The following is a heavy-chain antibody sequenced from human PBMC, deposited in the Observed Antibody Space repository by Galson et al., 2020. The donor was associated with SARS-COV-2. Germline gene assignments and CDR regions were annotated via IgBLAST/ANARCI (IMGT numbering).Heavy chain of an antibody. J-gene: IGHJ6*03. Sequence: SETLSLTCVVDGGSFSDYSWTWVRQPPGKGLEWIGEISHSGSTNYSPSLKSRVFMSVDTSKDQFSLKLRSVTAADTAVYYCARGGSRPVMVFDYYYFYMDVWGKGTTVTVSS. CDR3: ARGGSRPVMVFDYYYFYMDV. CDR1: GGSFSDYS. D-gene: IGHD5-18*01. CDR2: ISHSGST. V-gene: IGHV4-34*01.